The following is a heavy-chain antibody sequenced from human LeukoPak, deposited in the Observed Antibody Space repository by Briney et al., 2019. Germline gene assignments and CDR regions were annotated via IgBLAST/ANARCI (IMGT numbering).Heavy chain of an antibody. D-gene: IGHD7-27*01. CDR2: MSHSGST. V-gene: IGHV4-59*01. Sequence: SETLSLTCTVSGGSISSYYWSCIRQPPGKGLEWIGYMSHSGSTNYNASLKSRVTISLDTSKNQFSLKLSSVTAADTAVYYCARAPSGDYFDYWGRGTLVTVSS. J-gene: IGHJ4*02. CDR3: ARAPSGDYFDY. CDR1: GGSISSYY.